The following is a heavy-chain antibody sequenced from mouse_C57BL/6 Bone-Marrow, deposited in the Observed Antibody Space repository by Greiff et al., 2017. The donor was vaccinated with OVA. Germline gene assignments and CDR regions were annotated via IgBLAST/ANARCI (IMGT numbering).Heavy chain of an antibody. CDR1: EYEFPSHD. CDR3: ARIPYYYGSGAAP. Sequence: EVMLVESGGGLVQPGESLKLSCESNEYEFPSHDMSWVRKTPEKRLELVAAINSDGGGTYYPDTMERRVIISRDNTKKTLYMQMSSLRSEDAALYYYARIPYYYGSGAAPWGQGTLVTVSA. D-gene: IGHD1-1*01. V-gene: IGHV5-2*03. J-gene: IGHJ3*01. CDR2: INSDGGGT.